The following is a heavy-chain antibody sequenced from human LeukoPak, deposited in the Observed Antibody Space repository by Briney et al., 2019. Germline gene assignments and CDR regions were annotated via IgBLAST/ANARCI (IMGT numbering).Heavy chain of an antibody. CDR3: ARDLITYYYDSSGYYRYSDY. D-gene: IGHD3-22*01. V-gene: IGHV4-4*02. CDR2: IYYTGST. Sequence: SETLSLTCAVSGGSISSSNWWSWVRQPPGKGLEWIGEIYYTGSTNYNPSLKSRVTISKDKSKNQFSLKLSSVTAADTAVYYCARDLITYYYDSSGYYRYSDYWGQGTLVTVSS. CDR1: GGSISSSNW. J-gene: IGHJ4*02.